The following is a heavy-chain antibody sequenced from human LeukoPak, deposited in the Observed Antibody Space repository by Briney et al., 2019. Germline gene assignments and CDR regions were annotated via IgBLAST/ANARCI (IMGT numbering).Heavy chain of an antibody. CDR2: IYTSGST. CDR3: AREKESSGWVDQFDY. J-gene: IGHJ4*02. CDR1: GGSISSGSYY. D-gene: IGHD6-19*01. V-gene: IGHV4-61*02. Sequence: SQTLSLTCTVSGGSISSGSYYWSWIRRPAGKGLEWIGRIYTSGSTNYNPSLKSRVTISVDTSKNQFSLKLSSVTAADTAVYYCAREKESSGWVDQFDYWGQGTLVTVSS.